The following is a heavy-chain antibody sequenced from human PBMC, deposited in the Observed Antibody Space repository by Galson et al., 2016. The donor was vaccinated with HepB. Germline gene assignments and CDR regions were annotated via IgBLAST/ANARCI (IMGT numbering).Heavy chain of an antibody. V-gene: IGHV3-33*01. CDR2: ILYDGNKK. CDR1: GFTFSRYG. J-gene: IGHJ5*02. CDR3: ARDSFTIFGVTPNWFDP. D-gene: IGHD3-3*01. Sequence: SLRLSCAASGFTFSRYGLHWVRQAPGKGLEWVAVILYDGNKKYYADSVKGRFTISRDNSKNTLYLQMNSLRAEDTAVYYCARDSFTIFGVTPNWFDPCGQSTLVTVSS.